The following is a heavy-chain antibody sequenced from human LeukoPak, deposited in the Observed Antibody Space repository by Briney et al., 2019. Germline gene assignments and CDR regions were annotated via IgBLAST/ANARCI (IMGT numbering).Heavy chain of an antibody. Sequence: RAGGSLRLSCAASGFTFSSYSTNWVRRAPGKGLEWVSSISSSSSYIYYADSVKGRFTISRDNAKNSLYLQMNSLRAEDTAVYYCARDPLTFGGVIEIDYWGQGTLVTVSS. CDR1: GFTFSSYS. J-gene: IGHJ4*02. CDR2: ISSSSSYI. V-gene: IGHV3-21*01. CDR3: ARDPLTFGGVIEIDY. D-gene: IGHD3-16*02.